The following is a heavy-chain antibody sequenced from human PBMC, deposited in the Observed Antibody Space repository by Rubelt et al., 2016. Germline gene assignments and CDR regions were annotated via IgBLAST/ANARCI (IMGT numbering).Heavy chain of an antibody. Sequence: QITLKESGPTLVKPTQTLTLTCTFSGFSLSTSGVGVGWIRQPPGKALEWLALIYWDDDKRYSPSLKSRLTITKDTSKNQVVLTMTNMDPVDTATYYCAHRSWIQLWRKDALSHWFDPWGQGTLVTVSS. CDR2: IYWDDDK. CDR1: GFSLSTSGVG. V-gene: IGHV2-5*02. J-gene: IGHJ5*02. CDR3: AHRSWIQLWRKDALSHWFDP. D-gene: IGHD5-18*01.